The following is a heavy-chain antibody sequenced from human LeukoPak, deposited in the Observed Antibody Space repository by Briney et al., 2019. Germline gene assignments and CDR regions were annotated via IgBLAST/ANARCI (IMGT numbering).Heavy chain of an antibody. Sequence: GGSLRLSCAASGFTFSDYYMNWIRQAPGKGLEWVSYISSSGSTIYYADSVKGRFTISRDNAKNSLYLQMNSLRAEDTAAYYCARQYSYGSRAFDYWGQGTLVTVSS. CDR1: GFTFSDYY. V-gene: IGHV3-11*01. J-gene: IGHJ4*02. CDR3: ARQYSYGSRAFDY. D-gene: IGHD5-18*01. CDR2: ISSSGSTI.